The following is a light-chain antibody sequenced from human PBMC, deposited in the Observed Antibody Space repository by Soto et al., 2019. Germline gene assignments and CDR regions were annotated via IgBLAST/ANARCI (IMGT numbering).Light chain of an antibody. V-gene: IGKV3-20*01. J-gene: IGKJ5*01. CDR2: EAS. CDR3: QQYDNSPIT. CDR1: QSVSSY. Sequence: EIVLTQSPASRSLSPREVATVSFRASQSVSSYLAWYQQKPGQAPRLLIYEASSRATGIPDRFSGSGSGTDFTLTISRLEPEDFAVYYCQQYDNSPITFGQGTRLEIK.